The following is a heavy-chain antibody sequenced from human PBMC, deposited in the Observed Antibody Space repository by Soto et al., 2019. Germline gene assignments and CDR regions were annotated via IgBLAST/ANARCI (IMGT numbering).Heavy chain of an antibody. CDR1: GGSISSSSYY. J-gene: IGHJ4*02. Sequence: PSETLSLTCTVSGGSISSSSYYWGWIRQPPGKGLEWIGSIYYSGSTYYNPSLKSRVTISVDTSKNQFSLKLSSVTAADTAVYYCARFYDFWSGYYFDYWGQGTLVTVSS. V-gene: IGHV4-39*01. CDR2: IYYSGST. D-gene: IGHD3-3*01. CDR3: ARFYDFWSGYYFDY.